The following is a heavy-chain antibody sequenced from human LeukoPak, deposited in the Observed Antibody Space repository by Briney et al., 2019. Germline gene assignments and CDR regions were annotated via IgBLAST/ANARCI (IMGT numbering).Heavy chain of an antibody. CDR3: ASISGYDPISYYYYYMDV. V-gene: IGHV3-23*01. D-gene: IGHD5-12*01. Sequence: GEALRLSCATPGYTFRCLAMGSVRRTPGKGLERDSRISGSGDNTLYADSVKGRFTISRDNAKNSLYLQMNSLRAEDTAVYYCASISGYDPISYYYYYMDVWGKGTTVTVSS. CDR2: ISGSGDNT. CDR1: GYTFRCLA. J-gene: IGHJ6*03.